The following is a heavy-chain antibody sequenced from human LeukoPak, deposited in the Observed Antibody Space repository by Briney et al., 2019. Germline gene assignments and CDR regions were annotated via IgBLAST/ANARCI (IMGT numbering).Heavy chain of an antibody. D-gene: IGHD4/OR15-4a*01. Sequence: PGGSLRLSCAASGFTFSSYAMSWVRQAPGKGLEWVSAITDNGGSTYYADSVKGRFTISRDNSKNTLYLQMNSLRAEDTAVYYCAKGCSPSRPYYFDYWGQGTLVTVSS. V-gene: IGHV3-23*01. CDR1: GFTFSSYA. CDR2: ITDNGGST. J-gene: IGHJ4*02. CDR3: AKGCSPSRPYYFDY.